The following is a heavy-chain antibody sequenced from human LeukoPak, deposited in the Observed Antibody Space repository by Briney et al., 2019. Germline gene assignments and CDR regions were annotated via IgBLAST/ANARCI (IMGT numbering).Heavy chain of an antibody. J-gene: IGHJ4*02. CDR1: GGTFSSYA. Sequence: SVKVSCKASGGTFSSYAISWVRQAPGQGLECMGRIIPIFGTANYAQKFQGRVTITTDESTSTAYMELSSLRSEDTAVYYCARPARSCSGGSCHTLYFDYWGQGTLVTVSS. CDR3: ARPARSCSGGSCHTLYFDY. CDR2: IIPIFGTA. D-gene: IGHD2-15*01. V-gene: IGHV1-69*05.